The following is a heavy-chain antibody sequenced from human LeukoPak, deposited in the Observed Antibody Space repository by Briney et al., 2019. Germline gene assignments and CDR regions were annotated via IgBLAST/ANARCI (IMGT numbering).Heavy chain of an antibody. D-gene: IGHD5-24*01. V-gene: IGHV3-64D*06. CDR2: ISSHGGST. CDR1: GFTFSSYG. CDR3: VKDLREGYSGLFDY. J-gene: IGHJ4*02. Sequence: PGRSLRLSCAASGFTFSSYGMHWVRQAPGKGLEYVSSISSHGGSTYYADSVRGRFTISRDNSKNTLYLQMSSLRAEDTSVYYCVKDLREGYSGLFDYWGQGTLVTVSS.